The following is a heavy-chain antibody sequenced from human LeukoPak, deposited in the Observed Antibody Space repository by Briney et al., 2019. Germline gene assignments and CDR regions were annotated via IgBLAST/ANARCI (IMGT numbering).Heavy chain of an antibody. CDR1: GYTFTGYY. CDR3: ARDLGSGSYSCGY. Sequence: ASVKVSCKASGYTFTGYYMHWVRQTPGQGLEWMGWINPNSGGTNYAQKFQGRVTMTRDTSISTAYMELSRLRSDDTAVYYCARDLGSGSYSCGYWGQGTLVTVSS. V-gene: IGHV1-2*02. CDR2: INPNSGGT. D-gene: IGHD3-10*01. J-gene: IGHJ4*02.